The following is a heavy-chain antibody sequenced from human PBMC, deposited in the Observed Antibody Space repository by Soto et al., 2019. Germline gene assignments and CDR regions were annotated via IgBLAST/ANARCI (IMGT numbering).Heavy chain of an antibody. V-gene: IGHV1-3*01. J-gene: IGHJ5*02. CDR1: GSTFTSYA. Sequence: VASVKVCCKASGSTFTSYAMHWVRQAPGQRPEWMGWINAGNGNTKYSQNFQDRATFTRDTSASTIYMDLSRLKSEDTAVYYCARGNTAPADHWGQGTLVTVSS. CDR2: INAGNGNT. CDR3: ARGNTAPADH.